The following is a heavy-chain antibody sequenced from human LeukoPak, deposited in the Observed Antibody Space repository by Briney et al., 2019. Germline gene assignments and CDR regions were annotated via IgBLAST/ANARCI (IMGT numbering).Heavy chain of an antibody. CDR3: AKDPGYSSGWYGAFDI. J-gene: IGHJ3*02. D-gene: IGHD6-19*01. CDR2: ISGSGGST. Sequence: GGSLRLSCAASGFTFSSYAMSWVRQAPGKGLEWVSAISGSGGSTYYADSVKCRFTISRDNSKNTLYLQMNSLRAEDTAVYYCAKDPGYSSGWYGAFDIWGQGTMVTVSS. V-gene: IGHV3-23*01. CDR1: GFTFSSYA.